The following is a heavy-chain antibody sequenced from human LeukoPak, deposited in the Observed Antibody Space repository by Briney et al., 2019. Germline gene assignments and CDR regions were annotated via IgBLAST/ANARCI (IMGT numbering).Heavy chain of an antibody. CDR2: ISGSGGST. D-gene: IGHD3-22*01. J-gene: IGHJ4*02. Sequence: PGGSLRLSRAASGFTFSSYGMSWVRQAPGKGLEWVSVISGSGGSTYYADSVKGRFTISRDNSKNTLYLQMNSLRAEDTAVYYCAKDRFKNYDSSGYYYWHWGQGTLVTVSS. CDR3: AKDRFKNYDSSGYYYWH. V-gene: IGHV3-23*01. CDR1: GFTFSSYG.